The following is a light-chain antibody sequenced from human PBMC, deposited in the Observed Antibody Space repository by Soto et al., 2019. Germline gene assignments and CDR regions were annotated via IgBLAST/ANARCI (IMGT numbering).Light chain of an antibody. CDR2: AAS. CDR1: QSISSY. Sequence: DIQMTQSPSSLSASVGDRGTSTCRASQSISSYLNWYQQKPGKAPKLLIYAASSLQSGVPSRFSGSGSGTDFTLTISSLQPEDFATYYCQQSYSTLWTFGQGTKVDTK. V-gene: IGKV1-39*01. J-gene: IGKJ1*01. CDR3: QQSYSTLWT.